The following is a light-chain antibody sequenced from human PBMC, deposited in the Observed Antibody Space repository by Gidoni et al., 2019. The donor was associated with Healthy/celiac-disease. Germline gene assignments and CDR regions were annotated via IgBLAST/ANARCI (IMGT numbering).Light chain of an antibody. CDR3: QQYGSSSWT. J-gene: IGKJ1*01. Sequence: EIVLTQSPGTLSLSPGERATLSCRASQSVSSSYLAWYQQKPGQAPRLLIYGASSRATGIPDRFSGGGSGTDFTLTISRLEPEDYAVYYCQQYGSSSWTFXXXTKVEIK. V-gene: IGKV3-20*01. CDR1: QSVSSSY. CDR2: GAS.